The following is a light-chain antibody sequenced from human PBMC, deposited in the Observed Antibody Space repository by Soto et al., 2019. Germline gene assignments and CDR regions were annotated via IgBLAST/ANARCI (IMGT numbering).Light chain of an antibody. CDR3: QQTEA. CDR1: QSVGSN. V-gene: IGKV3-15*01. CDR2: GAS. J-gene: IGKJ1*01. Sequence: EIVMTQSPATLSVSPGERATISCRASQSVGSNLAWYQQKPGQAPRLLIYGASTRATGIPARFSGSGSGTEFTLTISSLQSEDFAVYYCQQTEAFGQGTKVEFK.